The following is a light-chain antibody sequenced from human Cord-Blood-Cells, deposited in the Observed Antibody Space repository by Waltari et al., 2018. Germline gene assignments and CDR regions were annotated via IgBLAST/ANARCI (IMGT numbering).Light chain of an antibody. V-gene: IGLV2-8*01. J-gene: IGLJ3*02. CDR1: SSDGGGYNY. CDR3: SSYAGSNNWV. CDR2: EVS. Sequence: QSALTQPPSASGSPGQSVPISCTGTSSDGGGYNYVSWYQPHPGKAPKLMIYEVSKRPSGVPDRFSGSKSGNTASLTVSGLQAEDEADYYCSSYAGSNNWVFGGGTKLTVL.